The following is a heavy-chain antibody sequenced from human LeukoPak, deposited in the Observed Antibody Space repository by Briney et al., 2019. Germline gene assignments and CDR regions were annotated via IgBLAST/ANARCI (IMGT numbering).Heavy chain of an antibody. D-gene: IGHD6-19*01. CDR2: ISGSGGST. Sequence: HPGGSLRLSCAASGFTFSSYAMSWVRQAPGKGLEWVSAISGSGGSTYYADSVKGRFTISRDNSKNTLYLQMNSLRAEDTAVYYCAKDISRAYSSGWYYFDYWGQGTLVTVSS. CDR3: AKDISRAYSSGWYYFDY. J-gene: IGHJ4*02. V-gene: IGHV3-23*01. CDR1: GFTFSSYA.